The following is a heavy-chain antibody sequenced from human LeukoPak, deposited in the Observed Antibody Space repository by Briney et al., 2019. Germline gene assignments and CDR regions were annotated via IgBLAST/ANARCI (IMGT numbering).Heavy chain of an antibody. V-gene: IGHV5-51*01. CDR1: GYTLSSYW. CDR2: IHPGDSDT. D-gene: IGHD2-15*01. CDR3: ARVVVVVATNWYFDL. Sequence: EESLKISCKGSGYTLSSYWIGWVRRMPGKGLEWMGLIHPGDSDTRYSPSFQGQVTISVDRSISTAYLQWSSLRASDAAMYYCARVVVVVATNWYFDLWGRGTLVTVSS. J-gene: IGHJ2*01.